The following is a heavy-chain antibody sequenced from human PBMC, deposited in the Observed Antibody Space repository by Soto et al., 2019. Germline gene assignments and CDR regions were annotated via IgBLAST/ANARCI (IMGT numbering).Heavy chain of an antibody. Sequence: QLRLRESGPGLVKPSETLSLTCSVSGDSITNTTYYWDWIRQPPGKGLEWLGSVYKSGSTYYNPSLKSRVTDSVDTAKNQVSLELDSVTAGDTAVYYCASQRDGYSIDFWGQGSLVTVSS. D-gene: IGHD1-26*01. CDR2: VYKSGST. V-gene: IGHV4-39*01. CDR3: ASQRDGYSIDF. J-gene: IGHJ4*02. CDR1: GDSITNTTYY.